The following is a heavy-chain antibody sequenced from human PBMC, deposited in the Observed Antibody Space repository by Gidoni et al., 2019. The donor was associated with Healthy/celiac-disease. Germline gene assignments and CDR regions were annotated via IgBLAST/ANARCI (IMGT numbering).Heavy chain of an antibody. CDR3: ARSSPVHRSGYSYGLGSRVHYYYGMDV. J-gene: IGHJ6*04. CDR1: GGTFSSYA. D-gene: IGHD5-18*01. Sequence: QVQLVQSGAEVKKPGSSVKVSCKASGGTFSSYAISWVRQAPGQGLEWMGGIIPIFGTANYAQKFQGRVTITADESTSTAYRELSSLRSEDTAVYYCARSSPVHRSGYSYGLGSRVHYYYGMDVWGKGTTVTVSS. CDR2: IIPIFGTA. V-gene: IGHV1-69*01.